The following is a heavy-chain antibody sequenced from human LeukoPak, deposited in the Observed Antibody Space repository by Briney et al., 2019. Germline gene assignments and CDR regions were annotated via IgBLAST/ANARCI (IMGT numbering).Heavy chain of an antibody. V-gene: IGHV3-23*01. CDR1: GFTFSSYA. Sequence: GGSLRLSCAASGFTFSSYAMSWVRQAPGKGLEWVSAISGSGGSTYYADSVKGRFTISRDNSKNTLYPQMNSLRAEDTAVYYCAKVDFSTVTTGFDYWGQGTLVTVSS. D-gene: IGHD4-17*01. J-gene: IGHJ4*02. CDR2: ISGSGGST. CDR3: AKVDFSTVTTGFDY.